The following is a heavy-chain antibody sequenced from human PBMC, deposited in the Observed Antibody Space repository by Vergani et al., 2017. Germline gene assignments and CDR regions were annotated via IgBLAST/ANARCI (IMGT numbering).Heavy chain of an antibody. V-gene: IGHV3-23*01. CDR1: GFTFISYG. Sequence: ELQLMESGGGVVQPGGSLRLSCAASGFTFISYGMYWVRQAQGKGLEWVSVISGSGGRAKYADSGKGRFTISRDNSKNTLYLQMNSLRAEDTAVYYCARAYCSSTSCHPYYYGMDVWGQGTTVTVSS. CDR2: ISGSGGRA. J-gene: IGHJ6*02. CDR3: ARAYCSSTSCHPYYYGMDV. D-gene: IGHD2-2*01.